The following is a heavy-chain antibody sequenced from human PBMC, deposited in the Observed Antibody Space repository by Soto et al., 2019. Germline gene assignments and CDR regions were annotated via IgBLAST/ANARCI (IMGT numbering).Heavy chain of an antibody. D-gene: IGHD3-3*01. CDR3: ARERMEWLLFYYYGMDV. V-gene: IGHV1-18*01. CDR2: ISAYNGNT. Sequence: ASVKVSCKASGYTFTSYGISWVRQAPGQGLEWMGWISAYNGNTNYAQKFQGRVTMTTDTSTSTAYMELRSLRSDDTAVYYCARERMEWLLFYYYGMDVWGQGTTVTVSS. CDR1: GYTFTSYG. J-gene: IGHJ6*02.